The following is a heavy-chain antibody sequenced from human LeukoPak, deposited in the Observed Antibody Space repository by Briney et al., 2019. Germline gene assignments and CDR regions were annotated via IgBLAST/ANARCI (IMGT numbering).Heavy chain of an antibody. J-gene: IGHJ4*02. CDR1: GFTFSDYY. CDR2: ISSGSNTR. D-gene: IGHD2-21*01. Sequence: GGSLRLSCAASGFTFSDYYMSWIRQAPGKGLEWVAYISSGSNTRYYADSVKGRFTISRDNAKNSPYLQMNSLRAEDTAVYYCAWGGIAAFDSWGQGTLVTVSS. CDR3: AWGGIAAFDS. V-gene: IGHV3-11*04.